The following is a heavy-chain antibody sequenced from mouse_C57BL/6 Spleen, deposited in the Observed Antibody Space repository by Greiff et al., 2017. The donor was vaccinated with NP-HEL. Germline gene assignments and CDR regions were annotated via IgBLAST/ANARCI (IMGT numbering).Heavy chain of an antibody. Sequence: QVQLQQPGAELVKPGASVKMSCKASGYTFTSYWITWVKQRPGQGLEWIGDIYPGSGSTNYNEKFKSKATLTVDKSSSTAYMQLSSLTSEDAAVYYCVITTVVGAMDYWGQGTSVTVSS. J-gene: IGHJ4*01. D-gene: IGHD1-1*01. V-gene: IGHV1-55*01. CDR3: VITTVVGAMDY. CDR2: IYPGSGST. CDR1: GYTFTSYW.